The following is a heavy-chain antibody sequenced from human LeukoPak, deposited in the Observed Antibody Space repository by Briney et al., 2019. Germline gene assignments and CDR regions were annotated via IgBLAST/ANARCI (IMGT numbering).Heavy chain of an antibody. Sequence: GESLKISCAASGFTFSSYWMTWVRQAPGKGLEWVANIKHNGDELNYVDSVEDRFTISRDNAKNSLYLHMTGLRAEDTAVYYCARELRTFDSWGQGALVTVSS. V-gene: IGHV3-7*01. CDR2: IKHNGDEL. CDR1: GFTFSSYW. D-gene: IGHD3-16*01. CDR3: ARELRTFDS. J-gene: IGHJ4*02.